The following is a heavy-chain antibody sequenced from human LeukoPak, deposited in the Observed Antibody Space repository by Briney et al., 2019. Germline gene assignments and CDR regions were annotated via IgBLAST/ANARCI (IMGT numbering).Heavy chain of an antibody. CDR3: AKWKYSNSGIDDY. V-gene: IGHV3-23*01. CDR1: GFTFSSYA. Sequence: GGSLRLSCAASGFTFSSYAMSWVRQAPGKGLKWVSIISGSGGTTFYADSVKGRFTISRDNSKNMLYLQMNSLRAEDTAVYYCAKWKYSNSGIDDYWGQGTLVTVSS. D-gene: IGHD6-6*01. J-gene: IGHJ4*02. CDR2: ISGSGGTT.